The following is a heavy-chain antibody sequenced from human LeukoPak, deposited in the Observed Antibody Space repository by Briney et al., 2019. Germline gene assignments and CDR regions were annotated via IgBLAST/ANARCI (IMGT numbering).Heavy chain of an antibody. J-gene: IGHJ4*02. CDR1: GGSISSGDYY. V-gene: IGHV4-30-4*08. Sequence: SQTLSLTCIVSGGSISSGDYYWSWIRQPPGKGLEWIGYIYYSGNTHYSPSLESRATISADTSKNQFSLKLTSVTAADTAGYNCARERAARAGMSQNCAYGARGTLATVPS. CDR3: ARERAARAGMSQNCAY. D-gene: IGHD6-19*01. CDR2: IYYSGNT.